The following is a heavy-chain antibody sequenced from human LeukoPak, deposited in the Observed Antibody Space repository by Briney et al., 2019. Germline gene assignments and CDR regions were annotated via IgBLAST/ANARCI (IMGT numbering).Heavy chain of an antibody. J-gene: IGHJ6*03. CDR2: MNPNSGNT. V-gene: IGHV1-8*03. CDR1: GYTFTSYD. Sequence: ASVKVSCKASGYTFTSYDINWVRQATGQGLEWMGWMNPNSGNTGYAQKFQGRVTITRNTSISTAYMELSSLRSEDTAVYYCARAQTGIYYYYYMDVWGKGTTVTVSS. D-gene: IGHD1-1*01. CDR3: ARAQTGIYYYYYMDV.